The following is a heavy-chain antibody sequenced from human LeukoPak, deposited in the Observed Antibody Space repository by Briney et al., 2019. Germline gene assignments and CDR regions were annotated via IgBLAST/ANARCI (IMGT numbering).Heavy chain of an antibody. V-gene: IGHV3-23*01. Sequence: GGSLRLSCAASGFTFSNYAMNWVRQAAGKGLEWVSSITGSGGSTYYADSVKGRFTISRDNSKNTLYLQLNSLTADDTAVYYCANSDLWGQGTMVTVSS. CDR1: GFTFSNYA. CDR3: ANSDL. CDR2: ITGSGGST. J-gene: IGHJ6*02.